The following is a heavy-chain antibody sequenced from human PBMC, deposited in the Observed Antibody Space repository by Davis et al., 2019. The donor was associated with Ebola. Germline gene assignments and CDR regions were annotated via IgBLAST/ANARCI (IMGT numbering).Heavy chain of an antibody. CDR3: ARGKRISLFSYYYYIDA. CDR1: GASFSGYY. V-gene: IGHV4-34*01. D-gene: IGHD2/OR15-2a*01. CDR2: INHSGST. Sequence: SETLSLTCAVYGASFSGYYWSWIRQPPGKGLEWIGEINHSGSTNYSPSLRSRVTISIDTSKNQFSLQLNSVTAADTAVYYCARGKRISLFSYYYYIDAWGKGTPVTVSS. J-gene: IGHJ6*03.